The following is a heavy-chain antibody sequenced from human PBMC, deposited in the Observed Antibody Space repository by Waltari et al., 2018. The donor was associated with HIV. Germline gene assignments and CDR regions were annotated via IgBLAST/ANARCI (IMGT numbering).Heavy chain of an antibody. D-gene: IGHD5-18*01. J-gene: IGHJ6*02. Sequence: EVQLVESGGVVVQPGGSLRLSCAASGFTFDDYAMHWVRQAPGKGLEWVSLISWDGGSNYYADSVKGRFTISRDNSKNSLYLQMNSLRAEDTALYYCAKDMWPVDTAMVITYYGMDVWGQGTTVTVSS. CDR2: ISWDGGSN. CDR1: GFTFDDYA. CDR3: AKDMWPVDTAMVITYYGMDV. V-gene: IGHV3-43D*03.